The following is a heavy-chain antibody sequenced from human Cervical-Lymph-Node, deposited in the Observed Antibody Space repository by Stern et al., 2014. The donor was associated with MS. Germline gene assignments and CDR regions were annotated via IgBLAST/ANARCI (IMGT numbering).Heavy chain of an antibody. CDR1: GYTFTSDD. J-gene: IGHJ4*02. CDR3: TKAWDS. V-gene: IGHV1-8*01. Sequence: QVQLVESGAEVKKPGASVKVSCKTSGYTFTSDDINWVRQASGQGLEWMGWMNPDSGDTGYAQKFQGRLTITRDTSISTAYMELTTLRSEDTAVYYFTKAWDSWGQGTLVIVSS. CDR2: MNPDSGDT.